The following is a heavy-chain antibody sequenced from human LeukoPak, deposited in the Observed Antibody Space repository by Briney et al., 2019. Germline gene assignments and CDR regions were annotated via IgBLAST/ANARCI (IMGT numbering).Heavy chain of an antibody. J-gene: IGHJ4*02. CDR1: GGSISSGGYS. CDR3: ARGPSSYDILTGYYKGSGFDY. D-gene: IGHD3-9*01. Sequence: SETLSLTCAVSGGSISSGGYSWSWIRQPPGKGLEWIGYIYHSRSTYYNPSLKSRVTISVDRSKNQFSLKLSSVTAADTAVYYCARGPSSYDILTGYYKGSGFDYWGQGTLVTVSS. V-gene: IGHV4-30-2*01. CDR2: IYHSRST.